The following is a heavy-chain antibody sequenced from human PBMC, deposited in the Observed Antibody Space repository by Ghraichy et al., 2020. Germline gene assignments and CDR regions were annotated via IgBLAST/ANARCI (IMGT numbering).Heavy chain of an antibody. CDR2: INHSGST. CDR1: GGSFSGYY. V-gene: IGHV4-34*01. J-gene: IGHJ6*02. CDR3: ARRSMVRGVITKRLYYYYGMDV. D-gene: IGHD3-10*01. Sequence: SETLSLTCAVYGGSFSGYYWSWIRQPPGKGLEWIGEINHSGSTNYNPSLKSRVTISVDTSKNQFSLKLSSVTAADTAVYYCARRSMVRGVITKRLYYYYGMDVWGQGTTVTVSS.